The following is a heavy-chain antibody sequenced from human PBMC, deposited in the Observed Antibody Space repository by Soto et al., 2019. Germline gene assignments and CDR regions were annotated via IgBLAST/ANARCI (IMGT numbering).Heavy chain of an antibody. D-gene: IGHD2-21*01. CDR1: GFTXINYA. CDR2: ISGGGDAT. Sequence: EVQLLESGGDSVQPGGSVXLSCAGSGFTXINYAMNXVRQAPGKGLEWVSTISGGGDATFFADSVRGRFTFSRDNSKNTVTLQRNSLVVDDTAVYYCARKVVESTSRPDYWYFDLWGRGTQVTVSS. CDR3: ARKVVESTSRPDYWYFDL. J-gene: IGHJ2*01. V-gene: IGHV3-23*01.